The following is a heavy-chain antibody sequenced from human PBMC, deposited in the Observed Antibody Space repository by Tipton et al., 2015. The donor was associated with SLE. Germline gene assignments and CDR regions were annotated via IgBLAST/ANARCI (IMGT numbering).Heavy chain of an antibody. V-gene: IGHV3-21*01. Sequence: SLRLSCAASGFTFSTYGMHWVRQVPGQGLEWVASISDNSRYMYYGDSVKGRFTIFRDNAETSLFLQMNSLRVEDTGVYYCARDYSARTNYDPADYRDSWGQGTLVTVSS. CDR1: GFTFSTYG. CDR2: ISDNSRYM. D-gene: IGHD3-22*01. J-gene: IGHJ4*02. CDR3: ARDYSARTNYDPADYRDS.